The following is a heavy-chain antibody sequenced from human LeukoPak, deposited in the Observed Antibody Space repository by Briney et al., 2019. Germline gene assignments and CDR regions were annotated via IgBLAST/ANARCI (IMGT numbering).Heavy chain of an antibody. CDR3: ARDGELDY. J-gene: IGHJ4*02. D-gene: IGHD7-27*01. CDR1: GGTFSSYA. V-gene: IGHV1-46*01. CDR2: INPSGGST. Sequence: ASVKVSCKASGGTFSSYAISWVRQAPGQGLEWVGIINPSGGSTSYAQKFQGRVTMTRDMSTSTVYMELSSLRSEDTAVYYCARDGELDYWGQGTLVTVSS.